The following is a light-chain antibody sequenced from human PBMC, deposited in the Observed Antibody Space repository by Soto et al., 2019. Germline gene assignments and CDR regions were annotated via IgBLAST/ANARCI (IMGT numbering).Light chain of an antibody. CDR2: EVT. CDR3: CSYAVNKVPVL. Sequence: QSALTQPTSVSGSPGQSITISCRGTSSDVGSYDLVSWYQQHPGKAPKLLTYEVTKRPSGVSNRFSGSKSGNTASLTISGLQAEDEADYYCCSYAVNKVPVLFGGGTKVTVL. CDR1: SSDVGSYDL. J-gene: IGLJ2*01. V-gene: IGLV2-23*02.